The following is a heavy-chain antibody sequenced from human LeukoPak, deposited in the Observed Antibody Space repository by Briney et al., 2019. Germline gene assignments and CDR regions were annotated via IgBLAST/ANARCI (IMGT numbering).Heavy chain of an antibody. CDR2: IFPSGGEI. V-gene: IGHV3-23*01. CDR3: ARDRVQTGTTFWFDP. J-gene: IGHJ5*02. Sequence: PGGSLRLSCAASGFTFSTFAMIWVRQPPGKGLEWVSSIFPSGGEIHYADSVRGRFTISRDNSKSTLSLQMSSLRAEDTAVYYCARDRVQTGTTFWFDPWGQGTLVTVSS. D-gene: IGHD1-7*01. CDR1: GFTFSTFA.